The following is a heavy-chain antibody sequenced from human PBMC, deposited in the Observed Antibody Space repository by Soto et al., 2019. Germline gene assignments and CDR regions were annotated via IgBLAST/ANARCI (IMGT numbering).Heavy chain of an antibody. D-gene: IGHD6-19*01. CDR3: ARANLIRYSSGWYYYYYGMDV. CDR1: GGSFSGYY. V-gene: IGHV4-34*01. CDR2: INHSGST. J-gene: IGHJ6*02. Sequence: SETLSLTCAVYGGSFSGYYWSWIRQPPGKGLEWIGEINHSGSTNYNPSLKSRVTISVDTSKNQFSLKLSSVTAADTAVYYCARANLIRYSSGWYYYYYGMDVWGQGTTVT.